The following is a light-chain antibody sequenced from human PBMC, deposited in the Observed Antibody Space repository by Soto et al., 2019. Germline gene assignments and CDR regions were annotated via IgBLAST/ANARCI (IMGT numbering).Light chain of an antibody. CDR1: QSVSSN. V-gene: IGKV3-15*01. Sequence: EIVMTQSPATLSVSPGERATLSCRASQSVSSNLAWYQQKPGQAPRLLIYGASIRATGIPARFSASGSGTDFTLTISSLQSEDFAVYYCQQYNNWITFGQGTRLEIK. CDR3: QQYNNWIT. CDR2: GAS. J-gene: IGKJ5*01.